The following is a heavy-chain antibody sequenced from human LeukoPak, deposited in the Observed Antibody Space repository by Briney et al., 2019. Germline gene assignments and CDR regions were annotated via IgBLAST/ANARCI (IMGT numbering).Heavy chain of an antibody. Sequence: GESLKISCKGSGYSFTSYWICRVRQMPGKGLEWMGIIYPGDSDTRYSPSFQGQVTISADKSISTAYLQWRSLKASDTAMYYCARPIPTSYYYYSDVCGKGTTVTVSS. V-gene: IGHV5-51*01. J-gene: IGHJ6*03. D-gene: IGHD2-2*01. CDR3: ARPIPTSYYYYSDV. CDR2: IYPGDSDT. CDR1: GYSFTSYW.